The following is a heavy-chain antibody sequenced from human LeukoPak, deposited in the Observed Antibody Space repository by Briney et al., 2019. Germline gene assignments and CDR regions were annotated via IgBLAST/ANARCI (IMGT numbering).Heavy chain of an antibody. Sequence: GGSLRLSCAASGFTFSTYAMTWVRQAPAKGLEGVSSISDSGRRIYNADSVKGRFNTSRDNSKNTMYLQMNSLRAEDTAVYYCARENSYSSSWYGYYYGMDVWGQGTTVTVSS. CDR1: GFTFSTYA. CDR3: ARENSYSSSWYGYYYGMDV. CDR2: ISDSGRRI. V-gene: IGHV3-23*01. D-gene: IGHD6-13*01. J-gene: IGHJ6*02.